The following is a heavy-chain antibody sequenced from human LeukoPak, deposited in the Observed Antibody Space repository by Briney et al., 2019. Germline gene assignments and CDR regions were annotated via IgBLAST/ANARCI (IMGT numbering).Heavy chain of an antibody. J-gene: IGHJ4*02. CDR3: AKGLRGSGSYYLN. Sequence: GRSLRLSCAASGFTFSSYAMHWVRQAPGKGLEWVSVIGGSDGYTDYADSVKGRFTISRDNSKNTLYLQMNSLRAEDTAVYYCAKGLRGSGSYYLNWGQGTLVTVSS. CDR1: GFTFSSYA. V-gene: IGHV3-23*01. CDR2: IGGSDGYT. D-gene: IGHD3-10*01.